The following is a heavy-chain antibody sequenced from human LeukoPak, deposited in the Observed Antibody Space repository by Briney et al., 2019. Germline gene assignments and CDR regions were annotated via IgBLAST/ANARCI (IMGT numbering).Heavy chain of an antibody. J-gene: IGHJ6*04. Sequence: ASVKVSCKASGYTFTNYYMHWVRQAPGQGLEWMGVIDPSAGSTTSAQKFQGRVTMTRDTATSTVYMELSSLRSEDTAVYYCARAHYASSNIKVPFDVWGKGTTVTVSS. V-gene: IGHV1-46*01. CDR1: GYTFTNYY. D-gene: IGHD3-22*01. CDR2: IDPSAGST. CDR3: ARAHYASSNIKVPFDV.